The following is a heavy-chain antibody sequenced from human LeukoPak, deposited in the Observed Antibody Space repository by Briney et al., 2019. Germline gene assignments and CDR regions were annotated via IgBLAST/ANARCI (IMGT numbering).Heavy chain of an antibody. V-gene: IGHV3-73*01. D-gene: IGHD2-2*01. J-gene: IGHJ4*02. Sequence: WGSLRLSCAASGFTFSGSAIHWVRQASGKGLEWVARIRDKANSYATAYIASVKGRFTISRDDSKNTAYLQMSSLKTEDTAVYYCTRWDCTTTGCYPFDYWGQGTLVTVSS. CDR1: GFTFSGSA. CDR2: IRDKANSYAT. CDR3: TRWDCTTTGCYPFDY.